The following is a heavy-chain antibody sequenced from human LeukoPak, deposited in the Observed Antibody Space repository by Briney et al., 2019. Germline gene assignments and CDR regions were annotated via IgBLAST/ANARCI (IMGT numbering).Heavy chain of an antibody. CDR3: AKDSGVGMATTFSILDI. D-gene: IGHD5-24*01. CDR1: EFTFRSYD. J-gene: IGHJ3*02. Sequence: PGGSLRLSCVASEFTFRSYDMHWVRQAPGKGLEWVAVISYDGSNKDYADSVKGRFTISRDNTKNTLFLQMNSLRAEDTAVYYCAKDSGVGMATTFSILDIWGQGTMVTVSS. V-gene: IGHV3-30*18. CDR2: ISYDGSNK.